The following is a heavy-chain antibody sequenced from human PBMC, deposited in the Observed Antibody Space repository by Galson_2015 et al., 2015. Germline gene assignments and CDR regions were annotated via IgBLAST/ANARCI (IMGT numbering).Heavy chain of an antibody. Sequence: SLRLSCAASGFPVGSSDLSWVRQAPGRGLEGVSVIGANGITYYADSVKGRFTFSRDSSKNTVYLQMNSLTAEDTAIYYCAGFDSSGYNLRGTLMDYWGQGTLVTVSS. V-gene: IGHV3-53*01. CDR2: IGANGIT. CDR1: GFPVGSSD. CDR3: AGFDSSGYNLRGTLMDY. J-gene: IGHJ4*02. D-gene: IGHD3-22*01.